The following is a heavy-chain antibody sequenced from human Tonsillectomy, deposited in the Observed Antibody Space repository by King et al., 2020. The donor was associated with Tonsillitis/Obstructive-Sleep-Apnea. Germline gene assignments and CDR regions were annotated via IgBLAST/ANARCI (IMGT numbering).Heavy chain of an antibody. CDR2: ISSSSSYT. V-gene: IGHV3-11*06. CDR3: ARGSIAAAGTGYYSDY. CDR1: GFTFSDYY. D-gene: IGHD6-13*01. Sequence: QVQLVESGGGLVKPGGSLRLSCAASGFTFSDYYMSWIRQAPGKGLEWVSYISSSSSYTNYADSVKGRFTISRDNAKNSLYLQMNSLRAEDTAVYYCARGSIAAAGTGYYSDYWGQGTLVTVSS. J-gene: IGHJ4*02.